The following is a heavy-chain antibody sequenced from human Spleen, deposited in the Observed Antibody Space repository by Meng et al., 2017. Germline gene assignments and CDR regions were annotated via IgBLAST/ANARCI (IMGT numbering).Heavy chain of an antibody. CDR2: ISAYNGNT. CDR1: GYTFTSYG. Sequence: QVRLGQSGAEVKKPGASVKVACKASGYTFTSYGISWVRQAPGQGLEWMGWISAYNGNTNYAQKLQGRVTMTTDTSTSTAYMELRSLRSEDTAVYYCARPGLRLSSRGAFDYWGQGTLVTVSS. J-gene: IGHJ4*02. D-gene: IGHD3-16*02. V-gene: IGHV1-18*01. CDR3: ARPGLRLSSRGAFDY.